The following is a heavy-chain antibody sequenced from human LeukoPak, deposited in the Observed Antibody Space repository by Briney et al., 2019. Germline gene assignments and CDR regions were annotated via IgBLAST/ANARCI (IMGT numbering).Heavy chain of an antibody. CDR2: ISYDGSNK. CDR1: GFTFSSYG. CDR3: AKDLSLLGYCSSTSCPGAFDI. V-gene: IGHV3-30*18. J-gene: IGHJ3*02. Sequence: GGSLRLSCAASGFTFSSYGMHWVRQAPGKGLEWVAVISYDGSNKYYADSVKGRFTISRDNSKNTLYLQMNSLRAEDTAVYYCAKDLSLLGYCSSTSCPGAFDIWGQGTMVTVSS. D-gene: IGHD2-2*01.